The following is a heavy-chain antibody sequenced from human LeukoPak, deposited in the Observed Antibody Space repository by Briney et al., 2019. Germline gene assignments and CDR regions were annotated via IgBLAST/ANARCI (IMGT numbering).Heavy chain of an antibody. CDR3: ASWTGHFDY. CDR2: INHSGST. CDR1: GGSFSGYY. Sequence: PSETLSLTCAVYGGSFSGYYWSWIRQPPGKGLEWIGEINHSGSTNYNPSLKSRVTISVDTSKNQFSLELSSVTAADTAVYYCASWTGHFDYWGQGTLVTVSS. D-gene: IGHD3/OR15-3a*01. J-gene: IGHJ4*02. V-gene: IGHV4-34*01.